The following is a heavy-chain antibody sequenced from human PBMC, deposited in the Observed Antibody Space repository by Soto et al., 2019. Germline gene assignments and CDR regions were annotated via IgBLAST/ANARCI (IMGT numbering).Heavy chain of an antibody. D-gene: IGHD4-4*01. J-gene: IGHJ5*02. CDR3: ARVDYSNYWFDP. CDR1: GGSISGGDYY. V-gene: IGHV4-30-4*01. CDR2: IYYSGST. Sequence: SETLSLTCTVSGGSISGGDYYWIWIRQPPGKGLEWIGYIYYSGSTYYNPSLKSRVTISVDTSKNQFSLKLSSVTAADTAVYYCARVDYSNYWFDPWGQGTLVTVSS.